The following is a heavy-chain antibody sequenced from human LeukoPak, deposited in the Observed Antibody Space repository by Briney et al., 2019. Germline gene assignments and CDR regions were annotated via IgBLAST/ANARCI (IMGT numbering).Heavy chain of an antibody. J-gene: IGHJ5*02. CDR1: GGSFCGYY. CDR3: ASFHYYDSSGYSYNWFDP. Sequence: RSGTLSLTCAVYGGSFCGYYWSWIRQPPGKGLEWIGEINHSGSTNYNPSLKSRVTISVDTSKNQFSLKLSSVTAADTAVYYCASFHYYDSSGYSYNWFDPWGQGTLVTVSS. V-gene: IGHV4-34*01. D-gene: IGHD3-22*01. CDR2: INHSGST.